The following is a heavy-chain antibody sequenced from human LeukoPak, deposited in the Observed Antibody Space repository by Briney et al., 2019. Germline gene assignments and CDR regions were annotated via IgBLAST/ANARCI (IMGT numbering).Heavy chain of an antibody. CDR3: ARGSYSSSWYFSY. J-gene: IGHJ4*02. CDR2: IYYSGST. CDR1: GGSISGSISSYY. V-gene: IGHV4-61*01. D-gene: IGHD6-13*01. Sequence: SETLSLTCTVSGGSISGSISSYYWNWIRQPPGKGLEWIGYIYYSGSTNYNPSLKRRVTISVDTSKNQFSLKLSSVTAADTAVYYCARGSYSSSWYFSYWGQGTLVTVSS.